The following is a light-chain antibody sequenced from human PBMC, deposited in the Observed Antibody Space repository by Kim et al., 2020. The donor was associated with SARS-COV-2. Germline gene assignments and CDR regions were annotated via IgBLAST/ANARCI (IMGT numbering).Light chain of an antibody. CDR2: GAS. CDR1: QDIGND. Sequence: DIQMTQSPSSLSASVGDRVTITCRASQDIGNDLGWYQQSPGRAPKRLIYGASNLQSGVPSRFSGSGSETEFTLTINSLQPEDFATYFCRQHRNYPITFGQGTRLEIK. CDR3: RQHRNYPIT. J-gene: IGKJ5*01. V-gene: IGKV1-17*01.